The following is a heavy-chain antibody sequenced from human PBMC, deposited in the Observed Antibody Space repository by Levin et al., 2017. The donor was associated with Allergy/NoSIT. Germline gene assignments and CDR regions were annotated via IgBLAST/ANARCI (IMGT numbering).Heavy chain of an antibody. J-gene: IGHJ4*02. CDR3: ARVGPGRSEGN. D-gene: IGHD3-10*01. Sequence: GESLKISCAASGFTFSSYWMHWVRQAPGKGLVWVSRINSDGSSTSYADSVKGRFTISRDNAKNTLYLQMNSLRAEDTAVYYCARVGPGRSEGNWGQGTLVTVSS. CDR1: GFTFSSYW. V-gene: IGHV3-74*01. CDR2: INSDGSST.